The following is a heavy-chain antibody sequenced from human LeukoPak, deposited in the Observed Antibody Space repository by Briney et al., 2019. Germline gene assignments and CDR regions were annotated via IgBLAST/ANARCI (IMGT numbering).Heavy chain of an antibody. J-gene: IGHJ4*02. Sequence: ASVKVSCKTSGYSFTGYYMHWVRQAPGQRLEWMGWINPNSGGTNYAQKFQGRVTMTRDTSISTAYMELSRLRSDDTAVYYCAREREDLYYFDYWGQGTLVTVSS. CDR1: GYSFTGYY. D-gene: IGHD5-24*01. V-gene: IGHV1-2*02. CDR3: AREREDLYYFDY. CDR2: INPNSGGT.